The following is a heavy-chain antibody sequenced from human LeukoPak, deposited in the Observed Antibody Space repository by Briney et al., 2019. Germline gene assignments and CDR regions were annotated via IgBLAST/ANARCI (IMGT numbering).Heavy chain of an antibody. V-gene: IGHV3-33*06. D-gene: IGHD4-17*01. CDR3: AKDDDYGDYDY. CDR1: GFTFSTYG. Sequence: GSLRLSCAASGFTFSTYGIHWVRQAPGKGLEWVAVIWNDGSNKYYADSVKGRFTISRDNSKNTLYLQMNSLRAEDTAVYYCAKDDDYGDYDYWGQGTLVTVSS. J-gene: IGHJ4*02. CDR2: IWNDGSNK.